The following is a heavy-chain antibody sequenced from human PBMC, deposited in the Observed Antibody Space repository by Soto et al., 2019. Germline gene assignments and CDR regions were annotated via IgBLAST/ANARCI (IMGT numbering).Heavy chain of an antibody. CDR3: ARYWHSYSLNYYRGMDV. CDR1: GYNFATDW. J-gene: IGHJ6*02. Sequence: PGESLKISCNGSGYNFATDWIGWVRQMPGKGLECMGNIYPADSDTRYSPSFQGQVTISADKSISTAYLQWSSLKASDAAMYYCARYWHSYSLNYYRGMDVWGQGTTVTVSS. D-gene: IGHD5-18*01. CDR2: IYPADSDT. V-gene: IGHV5-51*01.